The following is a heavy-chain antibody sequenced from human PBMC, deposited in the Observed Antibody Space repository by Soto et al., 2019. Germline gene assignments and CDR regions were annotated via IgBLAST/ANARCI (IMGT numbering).Heavy chain of an antibody. CDR2: ISYDGSNK. D-gene: IGHD2-2*01. CDR1: GFTFSSYA. J-gene: IGHJ3*02. V-gene: IGHV3-30-3*01. Sequence: ESGGGVVQPGRSLRLSCAASGFTFSSYAMHWVRQAPVKGLVWVAVISYDGSNKYYADSVKGRFTISRDNSKNTLYLQMNSLRAEDTAVYYCARAGGRRYCLSTSCPHDDAFDIWGQGTMVTVSS. CDR3: ARAGGRRYCLSTSCPHDDAFDI.